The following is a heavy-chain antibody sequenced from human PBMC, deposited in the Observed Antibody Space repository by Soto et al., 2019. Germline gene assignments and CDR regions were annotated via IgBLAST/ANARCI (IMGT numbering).Heavy chain of an antibody. V-gene: IGHV6-1*01. CDR1: GDSVSSNSAA. D-gene: IGHD3-9*01. CDR2: TYYRSKWYN. J-gene: IGHJ6*02. CDR3: ARGFYDILTGYYPLSIGMDV. Sequence: PSQTLSLTCAISGDSVSSNSAAWNWIRQSPSRGLEWLGRTYYRSKWYNDYAVSVKSRITINPDTSKNQFSLQLNSVTPEDTAVYYCARGFYDILTGYYPLSIGMDVWGQGTTVTVSS.